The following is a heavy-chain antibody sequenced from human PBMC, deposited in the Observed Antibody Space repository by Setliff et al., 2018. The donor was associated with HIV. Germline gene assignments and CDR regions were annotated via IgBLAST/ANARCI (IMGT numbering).Heavy chain of an antibody. Sequence: ASVKVSCKASGYTFSNYGISWVRQAPGQGLEWMGWISAYNDNTHYAQKLQGRVTMTTDTSTNTAYMELSSLRSDDTAMYYCAREKYGDKFDYWGQGTLVTVSS. CDR1: GYTFSNYG. J-gene: IGHJ4*02. CDR3: AREKYGDKFDY. V-gene: IGHV1-18*01. CDR2: ISAYNDNT. D-gene: IGHD2-8*01.